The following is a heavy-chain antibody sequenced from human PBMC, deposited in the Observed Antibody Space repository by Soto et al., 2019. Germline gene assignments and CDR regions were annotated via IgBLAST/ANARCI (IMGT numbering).Heavy chain of an antibody. CDR3: ARDSFNAGLYFDH. CDR2: IYSSGHT. J-gene: IGHJ4*02. V-gene: IGHV4-59*01. Sequence: PSETLSLTCTVSGDSINGYFWNWIRQPPGKGLEWIGYIYSSGHTTYNPSLKSRVTMSVDTSKNQFSLILNSVTAADTAVYYCARDSFNAGLYFDHWGRGFLVTVSS. D-gene: IGHD6-13*01. CDR1: GDSINGYF.